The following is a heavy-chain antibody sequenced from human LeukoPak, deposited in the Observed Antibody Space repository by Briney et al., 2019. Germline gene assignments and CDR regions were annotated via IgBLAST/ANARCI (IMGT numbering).Heavy chain of an antibody. CDR3: AGDQGGGPHLDC. J-gene: IGHJ4*02. CDR1: GYTFTSYY. Sequence: GASVKVSCKASGYTFTSYYMHWVRQAPGQGLEWMGIINPSGGSTSYAQKFQGRVTMTRDTSTSTVYMELSSLRSEDTAVYYCAGDQGGGPHLDCWGQGTLVTVSS. D-gene: IGHD2-15*01. V-gene: IGHV1-46*01. CDR2: INPSGGST.